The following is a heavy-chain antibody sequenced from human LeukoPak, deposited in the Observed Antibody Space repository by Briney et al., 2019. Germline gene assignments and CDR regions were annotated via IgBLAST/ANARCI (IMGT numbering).Heavy chain of an antibody. V-gene: IGHV1-2*02. CDR3: ALIAAAGIVFDY. CDR1: GYTFTGYY. J-gene: IGHJ4*02. Sequence: GASVKVSRTASGYTFTGYYMHWVRQAPGQGLEWMGWINPNSGGTNYAQKFQGRVTMTRDTSISTAYMELSRLRSDDTAVYYCALIAAAGIVFDYWGQGTLVTVSS. D-gene: IGHD6-13*01. CDR2: INPNSGGT.